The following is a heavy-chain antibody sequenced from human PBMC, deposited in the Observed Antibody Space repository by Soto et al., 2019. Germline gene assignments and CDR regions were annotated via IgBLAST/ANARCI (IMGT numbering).Heavy chain of an antibody. D-gene: IGHD2-2*02. CDR2: IWYDGSNK. V-gene: IGHV3-33*01. CDR1: GFTFSSYG. CDR3: ARDLRLEVPAAIRDYYYGMDV. J-gene: IGHJ6*02. Sequence: GGSLRLSCAASGFTFSSYGMHWVRQAPGKGLEWVAVIWYDGSNKYYADSVKGRFTISRDNSKNTLYLQMNSLRAEDTAVYYCARDLRLEVPAAIRDYYYGMDVWGQGTTVTVSS.